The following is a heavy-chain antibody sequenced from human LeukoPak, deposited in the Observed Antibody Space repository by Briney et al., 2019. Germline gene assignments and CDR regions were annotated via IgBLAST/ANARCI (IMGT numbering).Heavy chain of an antibody. CDR2: ISGGSSFI. V-gene: IGHV3-21*01. J-gene: IGHJ4*02. CDR1: GFSFSSFS. D-gene: IGHD6-19*01. CDR3: ARDLGYSSGPNY. Sequence: PGGSLRLSCAASGFSFSSFSMNWVRQAPGKGLEWVSYISGGSSFIYYVDSVKGRFTISRDNAKNSLYLQMNSLRAEDTAVYYCARDLGYSSGPNYWGQGTRVTVSS.